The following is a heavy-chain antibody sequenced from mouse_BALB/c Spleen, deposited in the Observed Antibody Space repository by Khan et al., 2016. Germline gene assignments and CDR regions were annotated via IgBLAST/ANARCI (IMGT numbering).Heavy chain of an antibody. J-gene: IGHJ3*01. CDR2: IYPGSGNS. CDR1: GYTFTDSY. D-gene: IGHD2-1*01. Sequence: QVRLQQSGAELARPGASVKLSCRASGYTFTDSYINWVKQRTGQGLEWIGEIYPGSGNSYYHDNFKGKATLTADKSSSTAYIQLTSLTSEDSAVYFCASEGLYGNYIASWFAYWGQGTLVTVSA. V-gene: IGHV1-77*01. CDR3: ASEGLYGNYIASWFAY.